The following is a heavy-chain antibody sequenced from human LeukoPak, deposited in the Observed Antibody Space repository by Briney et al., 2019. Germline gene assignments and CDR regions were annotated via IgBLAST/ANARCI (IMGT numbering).Heavy chain of an antibody. D-gene: IGHD5-18*01. CDR3: AREGAGSYGFRYIDV. CDR1: GGSISSYY. CDR2: IYYSGST. Sequence: PSETLSLTCTVSGGSISSYYWSWIRQPPGKGLEWIGYIYYSGSTNYNPSLKSRVTISVDTSKNQFSLKLSSVTAADTAVYYCAREGAGSYGFRYIDVWGKGTTVTVS. J-gene: IGHJ6*03. V-gene: IGHV4-59*01.